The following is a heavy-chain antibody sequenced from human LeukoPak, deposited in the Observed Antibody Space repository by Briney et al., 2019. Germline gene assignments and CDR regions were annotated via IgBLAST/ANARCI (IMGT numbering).Heavy chain of an antibody. D-gene: IGHD2-15*01. CDR3: ARYCSGGSCYSPSTFDI. J-gene: IGHJ3*02. Sequence: SETLSLTCTVSGGSISSSSCYWGWIRQPPGKGLEWIGSIYYSGSTYYNTSLKSRVTISVDTSKNQFSLKLSSVTAADTAVYYCARYCSGGSCYSPSTFDIWGQGTMVTVSS. V-gene: IGHV4-39*07. CDR2: IYYSGST. CDR1: GGSISSSSCY.